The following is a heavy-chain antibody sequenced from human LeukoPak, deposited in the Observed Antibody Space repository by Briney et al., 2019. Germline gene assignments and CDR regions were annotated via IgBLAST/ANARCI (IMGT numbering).Heavy chain of an antibody. CDR3: AKDSGYCSSTSCYLSWFDP. CDR2: ISYDGSNK. Sequence: PGGSLRLSCAASGFTFSSYAMHWVRQAPGKGLEWVAVISYDGSNKYYADSVKGRFTISRDNSKNTLYLQMNSLRAEDTAVYYCAKDSGYCSSTSCYLSWFDPWGQGTLVTVSS. CDR1: GFTFSSYA. D-gene: IGHD2-2*01. J-gene: IGHJ5*02. V-gene: IGHV3-30-3*01.